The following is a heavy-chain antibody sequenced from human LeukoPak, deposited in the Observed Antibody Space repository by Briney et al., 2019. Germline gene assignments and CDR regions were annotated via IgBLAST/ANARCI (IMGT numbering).Heavy chain of an antibody. V-gene: IGHV3-21*01. CDR3: ARDPYYYGSGRGAFDI. Sequence: GGSLRLSCSASGFTFSSRWMNWVRQAPGKGLEWVSSISSSSSYIYYADSVKGRFTISRDNAKNSLYLQMNSLRAEDTAVYYCARDPYYYGSGRGAFDIWGQGTMVTVSS. CDR1: GFTFSSRW. D-gene: IGHD3-10*01. J-gene: IGHJ3*02. CDR2: ISSSSSYI.